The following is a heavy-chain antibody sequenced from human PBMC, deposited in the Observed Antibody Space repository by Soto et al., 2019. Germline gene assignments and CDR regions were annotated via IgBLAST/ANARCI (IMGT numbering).Heavy chain of an antibody. CDR3: ARAGPHGSGGSCSSLDY. D-gene: IGHD2-15*01. CDR2: IIPILGTA. CDR1: GGTFSSYA. Sequence: QVQLVQSGAEVKKPGSSVKVSCKASGGTFSSYAISWVRQAPGQGLEWMGGIIPILGTANYAQKFQGRVTIPPDGSTGTASRELRSLRSEVTAVYYCARAGPHGSGGSCSSLDYWGQGTLVTVSS. J-gene: IGHJ4*02. V-gene: IGHV1-69*05.